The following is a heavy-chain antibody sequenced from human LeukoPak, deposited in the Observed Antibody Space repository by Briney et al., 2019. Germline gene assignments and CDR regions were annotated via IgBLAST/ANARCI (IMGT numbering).Heavy chain of an antibody. CDR1: GFTFSSYE. Sequence: GGSLRLSCAASGFTFSSYEMNWVRQAPGKGLEWVSYISRSGSTIYYADSVKGRFTISRDNAKNSLYLQMNSLRAEDTAVYYCAREIRIGWFDYWGQGTLVTVSS. CDR3: AREIRIGWFDY. J-gene: IGHJ4*02. V-gene: IGHV3-48*03. D-gene: IGHD2-15*01. CDR2: ISRSGSTI.